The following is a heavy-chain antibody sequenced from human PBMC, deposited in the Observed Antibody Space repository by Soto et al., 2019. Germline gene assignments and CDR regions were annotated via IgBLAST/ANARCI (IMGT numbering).Heavy chain of an antibody. CDR3: ARAYYYDTSGFWGFDY. CDR1: GFTFDTYW. CDR2: ISSDGRST. J-gene: IGHJ4*02. V-gene: IGHV3-74*01. D-gene: IGHD3-22*01. Sequence: GGSLRLSCAASGFTFDTYWIHWVRQAPGKGLAWVSGISSDGRSTTYADSVKGRFTISRDNAKNTLYLQMNSLRAEDTAVYYCARAYYYDTSGFWGFDYWGQGTLVTVSS.